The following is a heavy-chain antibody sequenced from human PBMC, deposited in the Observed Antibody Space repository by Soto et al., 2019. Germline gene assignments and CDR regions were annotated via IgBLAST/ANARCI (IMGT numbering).Heavy chain of an antibody. CDR2: IHHTGYT. CDR3: ATKDNGKYFFDS. Sequence: QVQLQESGPGLVKPSDTLSLTCGVSGSSISNDNWWVWIRQPPGKGLEWIGYIHHTGYTYSNPALKGRLTLSVHTSKNQFSLRLSSVTAVDTAVYYCATKDNGKYFFDSWGQGALVTVAS. CDR1: GSSISNDNW. D-gene: IGHD1-26*01. V-gene: IGHV4-28*01. J-gene: IGHJ4*02.